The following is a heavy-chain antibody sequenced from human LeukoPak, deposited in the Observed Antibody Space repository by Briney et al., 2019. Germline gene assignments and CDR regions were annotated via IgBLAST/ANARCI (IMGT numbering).Heavy chain of an antibody. CDR1: GFTFSSYW. V-gene: IGHV3-7*01. Sequence: GGSLRLSCSASGFTFSSYWMSWVRQTTGKGLECVAKIREDGNEKFYVDSVKGRFTISRDNGKNSVYLQMNSLRVGDTAVYFCARDYIGGWNDHWGQGTLVTVSS. CDR3: ARDYIGGWNDH. J-gene: IGHJ4*02. D-gene: IGHD3-16*01. CDR2: IREDGNEK.